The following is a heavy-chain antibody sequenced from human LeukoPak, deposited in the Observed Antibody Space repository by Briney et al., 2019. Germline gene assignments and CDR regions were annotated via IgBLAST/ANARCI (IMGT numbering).Heavy chain of an antibody. J-gene: IGHJ3*02. V-gene: IGHV1-69*13. CDR3: ARDRVTMVRGVDYDAFDI. D-gene: IGHD3-10*01. CDR1: GYTFTNYA. CDR2: IIPIFGTA. Sequence: SVKVSCKASGYTFTNYAISWVRQAPGQGLEWMGGIIPIFGTANYAQKFQGRVTITADESTSTAYMELSSLRSEDTAVYYCARDRVTMVRGVDYDAFDIWGQGTMVTVSS.